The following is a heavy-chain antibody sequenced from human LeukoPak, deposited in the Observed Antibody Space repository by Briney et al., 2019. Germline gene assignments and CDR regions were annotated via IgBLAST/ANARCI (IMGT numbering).Heavy chain of an antibody. D-gene: IGHD4-23*01. CDR2: INHSGST. V-gene: IGHV4-34*01. J-gene: IGHJ4*02. CDR1: GGSFSGYY. CDR3: ARAVHGIGGGKGYFDY. Sequence: SETLSLTCAVYGGSFSGYYWSWIRRPPGKGLEWIGEINHSGSTNYNPSLKSRVTISVDTSKNQFSLKLSSVTAADTAVYYCARAVHGIGGGKGYFDYWGQGTLVTVSS.